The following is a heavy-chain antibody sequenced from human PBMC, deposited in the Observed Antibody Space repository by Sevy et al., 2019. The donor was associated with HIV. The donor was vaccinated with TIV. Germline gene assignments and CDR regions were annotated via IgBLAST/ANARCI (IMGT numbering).Heavy chain of an antibody. J-gene: IGHJ4*02. V-gene: IGHV3-9*01. CDR2: ITWNSKNI. CDR3: AKGTTTVTTSATFDY. D-gene: IGHD4-17*01. CDR1: GFTFDDYA. Sequence: GGSLRLSCAASGFTFDDYAMHWVRQAPGKGLEWVSGITWNSKNIGYADSVKGRFTISRDNAKSSLYLQMNSLRAEDTALYYCAKGTTTVTTSATFDYWGQGTLVTVSS.